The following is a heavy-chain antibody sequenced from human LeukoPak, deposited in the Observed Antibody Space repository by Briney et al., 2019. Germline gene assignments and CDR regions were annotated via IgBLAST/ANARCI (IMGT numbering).Heavy chain of an antibody. CDR2: INPNSGGT. CDR1: GYTFTGYY. D-gene: IGHD3-10*01. CDR3: ARGLGFTMVRGVIRDY. Sequence: GASVKVSCKASGYTFTGYYMHWVRQAPGQGLEWMGWINPNSGGTNYAQKFQGRVTMTTDTSTSTAYMELRSLRSDDTAVYYCARGLGFTMVRGVIRDYWGQGTLVTVSS. J-gene: IGHJ4*02. V-gene: IGHV1-2*02.